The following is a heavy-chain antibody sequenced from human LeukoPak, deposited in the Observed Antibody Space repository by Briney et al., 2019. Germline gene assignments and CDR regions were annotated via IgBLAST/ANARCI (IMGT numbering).Heavy chain of an antibody. Sequence: GASVKVSCKASGYTFTSYYMHWVRQAPGQGLEWMGWMNPNSGNTGYAQKFQGRVTMTRNTSISTAYMELSSLRSEDTAVYYCARKGNPDYYYYMDVWGKGTTVTVSS. CDR2: MNPNSGNT. V-gene: IGHV1-8*02. J-gene: IGHJ6*03. CDR1: GYTFTSYY. CDR3: ARKGNPDYYYYMDV.